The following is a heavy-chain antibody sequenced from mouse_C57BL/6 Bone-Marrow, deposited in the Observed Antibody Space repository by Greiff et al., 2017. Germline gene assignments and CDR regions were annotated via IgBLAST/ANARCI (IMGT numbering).Heavy chain of an antibody. V-gene: IGHV1-26*01. D-gene: IGHD2-5*01. CDR2: INPNNGGT. Sequence: VQLQQSGPELVKPGASVKISCKASGYTFTDYYMNWVKQSHGKSLEWIGDINPNNGGTSYHQKFKGKATLTVDKSSSTAYMELRSLTSEDSAVYYCASGDYSNYVAMDYWGQGTSVTVSS. CDR1: GYTFTDYY. CDR3: ASGDYSNYVAMDY. J-gene: IGHJ4*01.